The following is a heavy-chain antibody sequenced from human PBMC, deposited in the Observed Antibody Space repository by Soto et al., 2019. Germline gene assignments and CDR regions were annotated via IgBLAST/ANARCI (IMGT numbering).Heavy chain of an antibody. D-gene: IGHD6-19*01. Sequence: GRLLRLYCAACGFTVSSYGMHWVRQAPGKGREWLAVIWYDGSNKYYADSVKGRFTISRDNSKNTLYRQMNSLRAEDTAVYYCAREKGSVFDYWGQGTLVHVSS. J-gene: IGHJ4*02. CDR1: GFTVSSYG. CDR2: IWYDGSNK. V-gene: IGHV3-33*01. CDR3: AREKGSVFDY.